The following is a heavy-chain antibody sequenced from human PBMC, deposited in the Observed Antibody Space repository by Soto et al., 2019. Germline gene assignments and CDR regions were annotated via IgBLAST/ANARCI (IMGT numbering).Heavy chain of an antibody. Sequence: GSLRLSCAASGFTFSGSAMHWVRQASGKGLEWLGRIRSKTNSYATAYAASVKGRFTISRDDSKNTAYLQMNSLKTEDTAVYYCTSLAYCGGDCQTKSDIWGLGTMVTVSS. D-gene: IGHD2-21*02. CDR2: IRSKTNSYAT. V-gene: IGHV3-73*01. CDR1: GFTFSGSA. J-gene: IGHJ3*02. CDR3: TSLAYCGGDCQTKSDI.